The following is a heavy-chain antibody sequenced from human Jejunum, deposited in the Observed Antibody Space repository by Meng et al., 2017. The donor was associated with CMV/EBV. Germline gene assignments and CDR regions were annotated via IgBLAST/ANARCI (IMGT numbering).Heavy chain of an antibody. CDR3: TTEVCTATNCYTKGAFDI. CDR1: AW. J-gene: IGHJ3*02. CDR2: IKRNTVGGTT. D-gene: IGHD2-2*01. V-gene: IGHV3-15*01. Sequence: AWMPWVRQAPGKGLEWVGRIKRNTVGGTTDYAGPVKGRFTISRDDSKNTLYLQMNSLKTEDTAVYYCTTEVCTATNCYTKGAFDIWGQGTMVTVSS.